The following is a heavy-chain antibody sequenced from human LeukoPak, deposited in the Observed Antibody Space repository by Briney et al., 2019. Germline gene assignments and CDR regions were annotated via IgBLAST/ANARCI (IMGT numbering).Heavy chain of an antibody. Sequence: GGSLRLSCAASGFTASSNYMSWVRQAPGKGLEWVANIKQDGSEKYYVDSVKGRFTISRDNAKNSLYLQMNSLRAEDTAVYYCARGSYYYGSGSYFSDYWGQGTLVTVSS. CDR1: GFTASSNY. J-gene: IGHJ4*02. CDR2: IKQDGSEK. D-gene: IGHD3-10*01. V-gene: IGHV3-7*01. CDR3: ARGSYYYGSGSYFSDY.